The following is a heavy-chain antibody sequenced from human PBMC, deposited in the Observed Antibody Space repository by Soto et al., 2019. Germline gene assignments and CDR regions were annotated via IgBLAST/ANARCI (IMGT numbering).Heavy chain of an antibody. V-gene: IGHV4-30-4*01. J-gene: IGHJ3*02. D-gene: IGHD3-16*01. CDR3: ARGSLCFNAFDI. CDR2: IYYSGST. CDR1: GGSISSGDYY. Sequence: PSETLSLTCTVSGGSISSGDYYWSWIRQPPGKGLEWIGYIYYSGSTYYNPSLKSRVTISVDTSKNQFSLKLSSVTAADTAVYYCARGSLCFNAFDIWGQGTMATVSS.